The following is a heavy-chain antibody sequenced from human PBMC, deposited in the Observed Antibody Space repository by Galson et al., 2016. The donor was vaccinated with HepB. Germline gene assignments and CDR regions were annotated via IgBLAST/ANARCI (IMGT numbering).Heavy chain of an antibody. V-gene: IGHV3-64D*06. CDR2: ISTDGGRR. Sequence: SLRLSCAASGFTFRSYAMHWARQAPGKRPEYVSAISTDGGRRYDPDSWKGKVTIPRDNYKNTLYLQMSSLRVEDTAVYYCVKGGGDYDYYYYGMDVWGQGTTVTVSS. D-gene: IGHD4-17*01. J-gene: IGHJ6*02. CDR1: GFTFRSYA. CDR3: VKGGGDYDYYYYGMDV.